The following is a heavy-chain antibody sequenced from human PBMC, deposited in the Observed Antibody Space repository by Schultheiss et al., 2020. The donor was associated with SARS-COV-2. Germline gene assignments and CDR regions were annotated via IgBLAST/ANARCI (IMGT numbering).Heavy chain of an antibody. CDR1: GGSISSSSYY. CDR2: IYYSGST. J-gene: IGHJ4*02. D-gene: IGHD6-19*01. V-gene: IGHV4-31*03. Sequence: SETLSLTCTVSGGSISSSSYYWSWIRQHPGKGLEWIGYIYYSGSTYYNPSLKSRVTMSVDTSKSQFSLQLNSVTAADTAVYYCAGAPGHSSAFDYWGQGTLVTVSS. CDR3: AGAPGHSSAFDY.